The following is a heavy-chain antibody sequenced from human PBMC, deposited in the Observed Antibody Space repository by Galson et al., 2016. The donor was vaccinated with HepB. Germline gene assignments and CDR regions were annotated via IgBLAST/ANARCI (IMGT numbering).Heavy chain of an antibody. V-gene: IGHV5-10-1*01. D-gene: IGHD1-20*01. Sequence: YSPSFQGHVTISADKSISTAYLQWSSLKASDTAMYYCARDNWSFDYWGQGTLVTVSS. J-gene: IGHJ4*02. CDR3: ARDNWSFDY.